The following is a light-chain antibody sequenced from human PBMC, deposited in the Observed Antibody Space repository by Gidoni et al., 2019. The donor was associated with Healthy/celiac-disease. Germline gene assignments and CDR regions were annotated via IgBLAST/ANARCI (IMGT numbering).Light chain of an antibody. CDR1: KLGDTY. CDR3: QAWDSSTVV. CDR2: QDS. J-gene: IGLJ2*01. V-gene: IGLV3-1*01. Sequence: SYELTQPPSVSVSPGQTASITCSVDKLGDTYACWYQQKPGQSPGLVIYQDSKRPSGIPERFSGSNAGNTATLTISGTQAMDEADYYCQAWDSSTVVFGGGTKLTVL.